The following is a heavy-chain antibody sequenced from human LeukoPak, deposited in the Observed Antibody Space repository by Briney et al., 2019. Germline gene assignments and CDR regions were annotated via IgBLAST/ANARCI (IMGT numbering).Heavy chain of an antibody. J-gene: IGHJ4*02. D-gene: IGHD2-15*01. CDR1: GFTFSSYA. CDR2: ISYDGSNK. V-gene: IGHV3-30-3*01. CDR3: ARDSGFEYYFDY. Sequence: GRSLRLSCAASGFTFSSYAMHWVRQAPGKGLEWVAVISYDGSNKYYADSVKGRFTISRDNSKNTLYLQMNSLRAEDTAVYYCARDSGFEYYFDYWGQGTLVTVSS.